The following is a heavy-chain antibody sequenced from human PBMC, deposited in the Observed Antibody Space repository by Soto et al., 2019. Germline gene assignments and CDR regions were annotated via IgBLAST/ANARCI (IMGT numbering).Heavy chain of an antibody. V-gene: IGHV3-7*01. CDR3: ARHCDYVSMDV. Sequence: EVQLVESGGGLVQPGGSLRLSCAASGFTFSSYWMSWVRQAPGKGLEWVASIKQDGGEKNYVDSVKGRFTISRDNAKNSLYLQMNSLRAEDTAVYYCARHCDYVSMDVWGTGTTVTVSS. CDR2: IKQDGGEK. CDR1: GFTFSSYW. J-gene: IGHJ6*03. D-gene: IGHD3-16*01.